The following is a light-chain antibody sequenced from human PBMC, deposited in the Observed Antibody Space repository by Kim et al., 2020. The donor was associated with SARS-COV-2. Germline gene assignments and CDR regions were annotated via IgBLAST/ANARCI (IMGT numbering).Light chain of an antibody. V-gene: IGLV1-44*01. CDR3: GTWDDSLDAWV. CDR2: DND. CDR1: SSNIGINA. Sequence: QSVLTQPPSASGTPGQRVEISCSGSSSNIGINAVNWYQLFPGTAPKLLIYDNDQRPSGVPDRISGSKSGTSASLALSGLLSEDEADYYCGTWDDSLDAWVFGAGTKLTVL. J-gene: IGLJ3*02.